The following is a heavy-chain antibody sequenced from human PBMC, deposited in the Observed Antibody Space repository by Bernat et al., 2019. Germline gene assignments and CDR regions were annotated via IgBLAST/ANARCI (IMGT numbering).Heavy chain of an antibody. CDR1: GFTFSSYA. J-gene: IGHJ4*02. V-gene: IGHV3-30-3*01. Sequence: QVQLVESGGGVVQPGRSLRLSCAASGFTFSSYAMHWVRQAPGKGLEWVAVISYDGSNKYYADSVKGRFTISRDNSKNTLYLRRNSLRAEDTAVYYCASLLDYWGQGTLVTVSS. CDR2: ISYDGSNK. CDR3: ASLLDY.